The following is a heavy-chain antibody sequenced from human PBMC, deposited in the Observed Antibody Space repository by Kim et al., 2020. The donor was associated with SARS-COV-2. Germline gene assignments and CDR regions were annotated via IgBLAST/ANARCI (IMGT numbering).Heavy chain of an antibody. CDR2: IYYSGST. D-gene: IGHD4-17*01. CDR1: GGSISSSSYY. CDR3: ARHLRGDYYSYWYFDL. V-gene: IGHV4-39*01. J-gene: IGHJ2*01. Sequence: SETLSLTCTVSGGSISSSSYYWGWIRQPPGKGLEWIGSIYYSGSTYYNPSLKSRVTISVDTSKNQSSLKLSSVTAADTAVYYCARHLRGDYYSYWYFDLWGRGTLVTVSS.